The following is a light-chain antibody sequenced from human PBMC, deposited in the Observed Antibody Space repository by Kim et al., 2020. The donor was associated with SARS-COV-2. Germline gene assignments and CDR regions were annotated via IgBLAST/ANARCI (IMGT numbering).Light chain of an antibody. Sequence: AWYQQRRGHAPRLLIFDAISRASGVPGRFSGSGSGTDFTLTITSLEPEDFASYYCQQSYNFPYTFGQGTKLEI. CDR2: DAI. CDR3: QQSYNFPYT. V-gene: IGKV3-11*01. J-gene: IGKJ2*01.